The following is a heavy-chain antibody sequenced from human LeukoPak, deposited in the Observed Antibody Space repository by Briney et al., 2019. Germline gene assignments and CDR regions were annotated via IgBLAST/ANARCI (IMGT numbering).Heavy chain of an antibody. CDR1: EFTFSSFW. D-gene: IGHD6-19*01. CDR3: ARERRTSGWYDAFDM. CDR2: INSDGRGI. J-gene: IGHJ3*02. Sequence: ESLRLSCAASEFTFSSFWMHWVRQAPGKGLVWVSRINSDGRGIRYADSVKGGFTISRDNAKNTLYLQMNSLRAEDTAVYYCARERRTSGWYDAFDMRGQETRLTVSS. V-gene: IGHV3-74*01.